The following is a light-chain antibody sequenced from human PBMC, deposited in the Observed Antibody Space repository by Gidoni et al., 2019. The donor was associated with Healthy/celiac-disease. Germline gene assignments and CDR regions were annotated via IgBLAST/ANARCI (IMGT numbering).Light chain of an antibody. Sequence: SVLTQPPSVSAAPGQKVTISCSRSSSNIGNNYVSWYQQLPGTAPKLLIYDNNKRPSGIPDRFAGSKSGTSAALGITGLQTGDEADYYCGTWDSSLSVYVFGTGTKVTVL. J-gene: IGLJ1*01. V-gene: IGLV1-51*01. CDR3: GTWDSSLSVYV. CDR1: SSNIGNNY. CDR2: DNN.